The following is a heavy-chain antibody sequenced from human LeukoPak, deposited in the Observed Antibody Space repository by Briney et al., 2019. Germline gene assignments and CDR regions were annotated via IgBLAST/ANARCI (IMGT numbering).Heavy chain of an antibody. Sequence: ASVKVSCKASGYTFTSYDINWVRQAPGQGLEWMGWMNPNSGNTGYAQKFQGRVTMTRNTSISTAYMELSSLRSEDTAVYYCARGQMAGIAARRGFDYWGQGTLVTVSS. D-gene: IGHD6-6*01. V-gene: IGHV1-8*02. CDR1: GYTFTSYD. CDR3: ARGQMAGIAARRGFDY. CDR2: MNPNSGNT. J-gene: IGHJ4*02.